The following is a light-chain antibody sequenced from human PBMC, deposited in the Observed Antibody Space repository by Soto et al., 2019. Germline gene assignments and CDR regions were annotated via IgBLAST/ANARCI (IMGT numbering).Light chain of an antibody. Sequence: DIQMTPSPSSLSASVVDRVTITCQASQNINNYLNWYQQKPGKAPEILIYDASNLETGVPSRFSGSGYGTDFTFTISSLQPEDIATYYCQQYDNLLITFGQGTRLEIK. V-gene: IGKV1-33*01. CDR1: QNINNY. J-gene: IGKJ5*01. CDR3: QQYDNLLIT. CDR2: DAS.